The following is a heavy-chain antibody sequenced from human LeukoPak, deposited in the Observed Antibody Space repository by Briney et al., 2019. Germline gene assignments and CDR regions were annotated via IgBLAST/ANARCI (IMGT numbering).Heavy chain of an antibody. CDR1: GFIFGDFA. Sequence: GGSLRLSCAASGFIFGDFAMIWVRQAPGKGLEWVSVIGSDSGAIYYADSVKGRFTISRDNSKNTLYVQMNSLRAEDTAVYYCAKDLRVVVTAAWGQGTLVTVSS. V-gene: IGHV3-23*01. CDR2: IGSDSGAI. J-gene: IGHJ5*02. CDR3: AKDLRVVVTAA. D-gene: IGHD2-21*02.